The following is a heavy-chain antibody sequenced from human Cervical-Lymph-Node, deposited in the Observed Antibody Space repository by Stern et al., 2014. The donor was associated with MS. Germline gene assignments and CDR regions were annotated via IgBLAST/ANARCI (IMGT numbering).Heavy chain of an antibody. CDR2: IVPMFGTA. J-gene: IGHJ1*01. CDR3: TRDEGHAEYYQH. V-gene: IGHV1-69*01. Sequence: QLVQSGAEVKQPGSSVKVSCKASGGTFGGYAVSWVRQAPRPGLEWMGGIVPMFGTANYAQKFQDRATMTADASTNTAYMELSSLTSEDTAMYYCTRDEGHAEYYQHWGQGTLITVSS. CDR1: GGTFGGYA.